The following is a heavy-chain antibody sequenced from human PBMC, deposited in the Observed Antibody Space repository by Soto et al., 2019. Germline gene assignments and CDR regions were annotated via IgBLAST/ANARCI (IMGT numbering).Heavy chain of an antibody. CDR2: IYHSGST. CDR3: ARASAGYSYGYYYYYGMDV. D-gene: IGHD5-18*01. J-gene: IGHJ6*02. V-gene: IGHV4-59*12. Sequence: SETLSLTCTVSGGSISSYYWSWIRQPPGKGLEWIGYIYHSGSTYYNPSLKSRVTISVDSSKNQFSLKLSSVTAADTAVYYCARASAGYSYGYYYYYGMDVWGQGTTVTVSS. CDR1: GGSISSYY.